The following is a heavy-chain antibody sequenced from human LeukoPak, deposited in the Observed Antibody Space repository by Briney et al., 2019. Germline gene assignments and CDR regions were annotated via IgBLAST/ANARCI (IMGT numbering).Heavy chain of an antibody. CDR3: AIPSPPDGGPPCY. D-gene: IGHD1-14*01. CDR2: INSDGSST. Sequence: GGSLRLSCAASGFTFSSYWMHWVRQAPGKGLVWVSRINSDGSSTSYADSVKGRFTISRDNAKNTLYLQMNSLRAEDTAVYYCAIPSPPDGGPPCYWGQGTLVTVSS. V-gene: IGHV3-74*01. CDR1: GFTFSSYW. J-gene: IGHJ4*02.